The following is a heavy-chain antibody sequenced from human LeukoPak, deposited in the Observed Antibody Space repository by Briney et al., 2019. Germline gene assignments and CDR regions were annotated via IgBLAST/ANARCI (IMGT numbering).Heavy chain of an antibody. Sequence: GESLKISCKGSGYSFTSYWIGCVRQMPGKGLEWMGIIYPGDSDTRYSPSFQGQVTVSADKSISTAYLQWSSLKASDTAMYYCARPRTYYYGSGSPDAFDIWGQGTMVTVSS. CDR2: IYPGDSDT. CDR1: GYSFTSYW. V-gene: IGHV5-51*01. CDR3: ARPRTYYYGSGSPDAFDI. J-gene: IGHJ3*02. D-gene: IGHD3-10*01.